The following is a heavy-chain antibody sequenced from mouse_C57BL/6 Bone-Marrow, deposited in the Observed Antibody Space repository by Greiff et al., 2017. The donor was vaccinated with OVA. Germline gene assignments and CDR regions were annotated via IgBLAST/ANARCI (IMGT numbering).Heavy chain of an antibody. CDR1: GFSLTSYG. CDR2: IWGGGST. V-gene: IGHV2-9*01. J-gene: IGHJ3*01. CDR3: AKHCDGFAY. Sequence: QVHVKQSGPGLVAPSQSLSITCTVSGFSLTSYGVDWVRQPPGKGLEWLGVIWGGGSTNYNSALMSRLSISKDNSKSQVFLKMNSLQTDDTAMYYCAKHCDGFAYWGQGTLVTVSA.